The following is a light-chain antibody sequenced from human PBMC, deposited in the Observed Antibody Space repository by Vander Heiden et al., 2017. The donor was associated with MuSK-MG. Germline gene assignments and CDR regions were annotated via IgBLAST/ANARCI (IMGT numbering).Light chain of an antibody. CDR1: QSVLYSSNNKNY. J-gene: IGKJ1*01. CDR2: WAS. Sequence: DIVMTQSPDSLAVSLGERATINCKSSQSVLYSSNNKNYLSWYQQKPEQPPKLLIYWASTRESGVPDRFSGSGSGTDFTLTISSLQAEDVAVYYCQRYYSTPQTFGQGTKVEIK. CDR3: QRYYSTPQT. V-gene: IGKV4-1*01.